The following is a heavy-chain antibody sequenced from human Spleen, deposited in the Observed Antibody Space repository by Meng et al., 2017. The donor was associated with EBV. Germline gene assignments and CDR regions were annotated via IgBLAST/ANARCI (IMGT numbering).Heavy chain of an antibody. CDR2: ISTNSGNT. V-gene: IGHV1-18*01. CDR3: ARGQGIPWPF. Sequence: QVQLVQSGAEVKKPGASVTVSCKASGYTFTSYGISWVRQAPGQGLEWMGSISTNSGNTNYAKRLQGRVTMTIDRSTSTAYVELRSLTSDDTAVYYCARGQGIPWPFWGQGTLVTVSS. J-gene: IGHJ4*02. D-gene: IGHD2-21*01. CDR1: GYTFTSYG.